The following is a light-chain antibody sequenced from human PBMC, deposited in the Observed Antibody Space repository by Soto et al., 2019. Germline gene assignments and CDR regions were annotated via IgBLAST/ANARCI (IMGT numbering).Light chain of an antibody. V-gene: IGLV4-69*01. Sequence: QAVVTQSPSASASLGASVKLTCTLSSGHSSYAIAWHQQQPEKGPRYLMRLNSDGSHSKGDGIPDRFSGSISGAERYLTISSLQSEDEADYYCQTWGTGILVFGGGTKLTVL. J-gene: IGLJ2*01. CDR1: SGHSSYA. CDR3: QTWGTGILV. CDR2: LNSDGSH.